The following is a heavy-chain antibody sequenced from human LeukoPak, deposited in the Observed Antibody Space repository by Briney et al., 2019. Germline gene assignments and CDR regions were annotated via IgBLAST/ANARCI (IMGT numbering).Heavy chain of an antibody. CDR3: ARDSTSYCSTTHCKGGTFDH. D-gene: IGHD2-8*01. Sequence: GGSLTLSYAASGFTVTWNYMTWLRQAPGKGLEWVSDMYSAGSTHYPHSVKGRFTFSGDSSKNTVHLQMNSLTAEDTAVYYCARDSTSYCSTTHCKGGTFDHWGQGTLVTVSS. CDR2: MYSAGST. J-gene: IGHJ4*02. V-gene: IGHV3-66*01. CDR1: GFTVTWNY.